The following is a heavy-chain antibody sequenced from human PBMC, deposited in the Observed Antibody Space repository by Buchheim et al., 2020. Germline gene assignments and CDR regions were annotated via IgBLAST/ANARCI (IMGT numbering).Heavy chain of an antibody. CDR3: ARDREWRRLGYGMDV. J-gene: IGHJ6*02. CDR2: IHTSGST. D-gene: IGHD5-12*01. V-gene: IGHV4-4*07. Sequence: QVQLQESGPGLVKPSEPLSFTCTVSGGSISSYYWSWIRQPAGKGLEWIGRIHTSGSTNYNHSLKSRVTMSVDTSKNPLSLRLGSVTAADAAVYYCARDREWRRLGYGMDVWGQGTT. CDR1: GGSISSYY.